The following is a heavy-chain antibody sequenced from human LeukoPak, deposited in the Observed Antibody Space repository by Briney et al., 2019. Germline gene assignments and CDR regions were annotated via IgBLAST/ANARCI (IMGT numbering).Heavy chain of an antibody. CDR1: GGSFSGYY. Sequence: SETLSLTCAVYGGSFSGYYWSWIRQPPGKGREWVGEINDSGSTNSNPSLKSRVTISVDTSNSQCSLKLSSVTAADTAVYYCARPRDYGGYAYWGQGPLVSVSS. D-gene: IGHD4-17*01. J-gene: IGHJ4*02. CDR2: INDSGST. CDR3: ARPRDYGGYAY. V-gene: IGHV4-34*01.